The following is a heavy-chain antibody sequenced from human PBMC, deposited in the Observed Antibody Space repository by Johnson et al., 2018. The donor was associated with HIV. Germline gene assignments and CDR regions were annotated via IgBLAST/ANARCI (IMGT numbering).Heavy chain of an antibody. D-gene: IGHD2-21*01. Sequence: VQLVESGGGLVQPGGSLRLSCAASGFTFSSYWMSWVRQAPGKGLEWVANIKKDGSEKYYVDSVKGRFTISRDNAKNSLYLQMNSLRAEDTAVYYCARVPEGDDDAFDIWGQGTMVTVSS. CDR2: IKKDGSEK. CDR3: ARVPEGDDDAFDI. J-gene: IGHJ3*02. CDR1: GFTFSSYW. V-gene: IGHV3-7*01.